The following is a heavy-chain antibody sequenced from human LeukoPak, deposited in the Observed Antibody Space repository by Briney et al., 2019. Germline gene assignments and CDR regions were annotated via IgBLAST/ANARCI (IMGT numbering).Heavy chain of an antibody. CDR1: GYSISSDYY. J-gene: IGHJ4*02. CDR3: ANSPILAVADYFGS. V-gene: IGHV4-38-2*02. CDR2: IYHTGPI. Sequence: SETLSLTCSVSGYSISSDYYWVWIRQSPGKGLEWIGSIYHTGPIYQNPSLKSRVTISLDTSRNQFSLKLTSVTAADTAVYYCANSPILAVADYFGSWGQGMLVTVSS. D-gene: IGHD6-19*01.